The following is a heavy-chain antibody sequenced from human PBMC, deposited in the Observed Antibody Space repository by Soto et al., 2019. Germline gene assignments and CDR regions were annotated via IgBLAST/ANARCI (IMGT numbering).Heavy chain of an antibody. CDR2: IIPIFGTA. Sequence: GASVKVSCKASGGTFSSYAISWVRQAPGQGLEWMGGIIPIFGTANYAQKFQGRVTITADESTSTAYMELSSLRSEDTAVYYCARDGTAMGRGMDVWGQGTTVTVSS. CDR3: ARDGTAMGRGMDV. V-gene: IGHV1-69*13. CDR1: GGTFSSYA. J-gene: IGHJ6*02. D-gene: IGHD5-18*01.